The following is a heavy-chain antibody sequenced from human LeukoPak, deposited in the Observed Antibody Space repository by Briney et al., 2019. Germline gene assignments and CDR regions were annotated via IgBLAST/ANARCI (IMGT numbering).Heavy chain of an antibody. J-gene: IGHJ5*02. D-gene: IGHD5-18*01. CDR3: ARAKTPWIQLDWFDP. CDR1: GYTFTSYY. V-gene: IGHV1-46*01. Sequence: GASVKVSCKASGYTFTSYYMHWVRQAPGQGLEWMGIINPRGGSTSYAQKFQGRVTMTRDTSTSTVYVELSSLRSEDTAVYYCARAKTPWIQLDWFDPWGQGTLVTVSS. CDR2: INPRGGST.